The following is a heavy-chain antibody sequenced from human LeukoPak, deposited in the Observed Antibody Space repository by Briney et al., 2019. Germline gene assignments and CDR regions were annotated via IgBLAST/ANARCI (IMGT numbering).Heavy chain of an antibody. Sequence: PGASLRLSCAASGYTFNNYAMSWVRQAPGKGLEWVSVISGSGGSTYYAGSVKGRFTISRDNSKNTLYLQMNSLRAEDTAVYYCAKDPTVAGTAEYFQRWGQGTLVSVSS. CDR3: AKDPTVAGTAEYFQR. CDR1: GYTFNNYA. CDR2: ISGSGGST. J-gene: IGHJ1*01. D-gene: IGHD6-19*01. V-gene: IGHV3-23*01.